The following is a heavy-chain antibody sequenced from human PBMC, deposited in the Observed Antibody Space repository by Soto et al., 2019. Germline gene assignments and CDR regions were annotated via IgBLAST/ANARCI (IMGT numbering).Heavy chain of an antibody. D-gene: IGHD5-18*01. Sequence: ASVKVSCKASGYSFTSYGISWVRQAPGQGLEGMGWISAYNGNTNYAQKLQGRVIMTTFTSTSKAYMEPRNLRTNDPTVYYWAVYGRASPVDTRYCNKAMDYWGQGTMVTVSS. CDR1: GYSFTSYG. CDR2: ISAYNGNT. CDR3: AVYGRASPVDTRYCNKAMDY. J-gene: IGHJ4*02. V-gene: IGHV1-18*01.